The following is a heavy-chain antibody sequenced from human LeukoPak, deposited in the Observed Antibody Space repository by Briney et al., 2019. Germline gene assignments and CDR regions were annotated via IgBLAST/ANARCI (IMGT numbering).Heavy chain of an antibody. J-gene: IGHJ3*02. D-gene: IGHD3-10*01. CDR1: GGSISSGGYY. CDR2: IYYSGST. Sequence: SETLSLTCTVSGGSISSGGYYWSWIRQHPGKGLEWIGYIYYSGSTYYNPSLKSRVTISVDTSKNQFSLKLSSVTAADTAVYYCARDTVLLGASDIWGQGTMVTVSS. CDR3: ARDTVLLGASDI. V-gene: IGHV4-31*03.